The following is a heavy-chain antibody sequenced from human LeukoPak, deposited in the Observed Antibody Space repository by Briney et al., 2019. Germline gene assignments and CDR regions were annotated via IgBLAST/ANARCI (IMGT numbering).Heavy chain of an antibody. Sequence: SETLSLTCTVSGGSVSSGSYCWSWIRQPPGKGLEWIGYIYYSGSTNYNPSLKSRVTISVDTSKNQFSLKLSSVTAADTAVYYCARERGYCSSTSCYFFDYWGQGTLVTVSS. CDR1: GGSVSSGSYC. J-gene: IGHJ4*02. D-gene: IGHD2-2*01. CDR2: IYYSGST. CDR3: ARERGYCSSTSCYFFDY. V-gene: IGHV4-61*01.